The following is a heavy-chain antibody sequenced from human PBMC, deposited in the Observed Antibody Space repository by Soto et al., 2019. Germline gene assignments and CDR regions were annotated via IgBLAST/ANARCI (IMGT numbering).Heavy chain of an antibody. CDR1: GFTVSSNY. J-gene: IGHJ3*02. CDR2: IYSGGST. Sequence: EVQLVESGGGLVQPGGSLRLSCAASGFTVSSNYMSWVRQAPGKGLEWVSVIYSGGSTYYADSVKGRFTISRDNSKNTLYLQMNSLRAEDTAVYYCARDLSWCSGGSCSSAFDIRGQGTMVTVSS. D-gene: IGHD2-15*01. V-gene: IGHV3-66*01. CDR3: ARDLSWCSGGSCSSAFDI.